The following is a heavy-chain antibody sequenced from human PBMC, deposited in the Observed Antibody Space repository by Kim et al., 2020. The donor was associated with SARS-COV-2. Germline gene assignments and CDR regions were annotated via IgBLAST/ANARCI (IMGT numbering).Heavy chain of an antibody. V-gene: IGHV4-31*03. CDR1: GGSISSGGYY. CDR3: TAVGDYFEY. J-gene: IGHJ4*01. D-gene: IGHD2-15*01. CDR2: IFYSGST. Sequence: SETLSLTCTVSGGSISSGGYYWSWIRQHPGKGLEWIGYIFYSGSTYYNPSLKRRVTISVDTSKNQFSLKVSSVTAADTAAYYCTAVGDYFEYWAHGTLAT.